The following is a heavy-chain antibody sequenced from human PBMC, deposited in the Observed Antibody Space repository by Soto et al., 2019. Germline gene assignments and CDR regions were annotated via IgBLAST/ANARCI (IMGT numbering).Heavy chain of an antibody. J-gene: IGHJ6*02. Sequence: QVQMVQSGAEVKKPGASVKVSFKASGYTFTKYGISWVRQAPGQRLEWLGWISTYTGNTDYAQKLQGRLTMTTDTSTTTAYMELRSLRSDDTAVSYCARDYYGSGAPDHYGMDVWGQGTTVTVSS. CDR2: ISTYTGNT. CDR3: ARDYYGSGAPDHYGMDV. V-gene: IGHV1-18*01. D-gene: IGHD3-10*01. CDR1: GYTFTKYG.